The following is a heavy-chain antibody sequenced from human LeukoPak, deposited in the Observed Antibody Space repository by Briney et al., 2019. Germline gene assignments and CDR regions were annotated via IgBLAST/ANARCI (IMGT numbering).Heavy chain of an antibody. J-gene: IGHJ4*02. D-gene: IGHD4-17*01. CDR1: GFTFSDYW. CDR2: IKQDGSDK. Sequence: GGSLKLSCAASGFTFSDYWMSWFRQAPGKGLEWVANIKQDGSDKYYVDSVKGRFTISRDNAKNPLYLQMNSLRAEDTAVYYCARDYGDYWGQGILVTVSS. CDR3: ARDYGDY. V-gene: IGHV3-7*01.